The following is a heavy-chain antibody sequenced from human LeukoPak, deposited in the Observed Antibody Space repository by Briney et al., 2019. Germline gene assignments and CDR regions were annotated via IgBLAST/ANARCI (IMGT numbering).Heavy chain of an antibody. CDR2: IKGDGSEK. J-gene: IGHJ3*02. V-gene: IGHV3-7*03. CDR3: ARDVNRGVFDI. Sequence: AGGSLRLSCEASGFTFSNYWMSWAGRAPGKGLGWGANIKGDGSEKDSLDSVKGRFTISRDNPKNSVYLQVNRLRAEDTAVYYCARDVNRGVFDIWGQGTMVTVSS. CDR1: GFTFSNYW.